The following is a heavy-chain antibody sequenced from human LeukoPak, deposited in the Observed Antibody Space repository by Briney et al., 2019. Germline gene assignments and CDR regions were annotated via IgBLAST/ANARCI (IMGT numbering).Heavy chain of an antibody. Sequence: GASVKVSCKASGYTFTSYDINWVRQATGQGLEWMGWMNPNSGNTGYAQKFQGRVTMTRNTSISTAYMELSSLRSEDTAVYYCARVTGSWYQEALTGYMDVWGKGTTVTVSS. CDR1: GYTFTSYD. D-gene: IGHD6-13*01. J-gene: IGHJ6*03. V-gene: IGHV1-8*01. CDR2: MNPNSGNT. CDR3: ARVTGSWYQEALTGYMDV.